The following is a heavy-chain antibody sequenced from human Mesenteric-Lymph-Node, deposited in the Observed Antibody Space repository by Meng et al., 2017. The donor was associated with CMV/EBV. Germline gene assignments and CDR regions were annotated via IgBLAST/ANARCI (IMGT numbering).Heavy chain of an antibody. D-gene: IGHD5-18*01. J-gene: IGHJ4*02. CDR3: AKTPKRGFSYGNYFDL. CDR1: GFTISSYA. CDR2: LAFSSGNT. V-gene: IGHV3-23*01. Sequence: GESLKISCAAAGFTISSYAMSWVRQVPGKGLEWVSTLAFSSGNTYYADSVKGRFTISSDTSKNTLYMQVTNLRAEDTAIYYCAKTPKRGFSYGNYFDLWGRGTLVTVSS.